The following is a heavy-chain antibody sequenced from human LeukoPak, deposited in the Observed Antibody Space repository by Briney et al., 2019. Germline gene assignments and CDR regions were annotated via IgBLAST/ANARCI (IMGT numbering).Heavy chain of an antibody. V-gene: IGHV3-23*01. J-gene: IGHJ4*02. CDR1: GFTFSSYG. Sequence: SGGSLRLSCAASGFTFSSYGMSWVRQAPGKGLEWVSAISGIGGTTYYADSVKGRFTISRDNSKNTLYLQMNSLRPEDTAVYYCAKGGASVTRYVDYWGQGALVTVSS. CDR3: AKGGASVTRYVDY. D-gene: IGHD4-17*01. CDR2: ISGIGGTT.